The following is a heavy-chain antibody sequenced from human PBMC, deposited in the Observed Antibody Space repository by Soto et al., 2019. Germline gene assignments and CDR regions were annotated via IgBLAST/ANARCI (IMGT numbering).Heavy chain of an antibody. Sequence: QVQLQESGPGLAKPSETLSLTCTVSGGSISSSKYYWGWIRQPPGKGLEWSGSVYYSGDTYYNPSLKSRPTMSIHTSKHQSSLNLTSVTAADTAISYCARQPTDNGALVTANWFDPWGQGTLVTVSS. J-gene: IGHJ5*02. V-gene: IGHV4-39*01. CDR1: GGSISSSKYY. CDR3: ARQPTDNGALVTANWFDP. D-gene: IGHD2-8*01. CDR2: VYYSGDT.